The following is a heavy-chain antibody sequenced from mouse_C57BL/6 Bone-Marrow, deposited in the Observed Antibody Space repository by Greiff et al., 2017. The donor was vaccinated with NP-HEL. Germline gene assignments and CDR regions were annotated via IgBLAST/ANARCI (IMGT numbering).Heavy chain of an antibody. CDR1: GYAFPNYL. CDR3: AIYGSAGWFAY. J-gene: IGHJ3*01. Sequence: QVQLQQSGAELVRPGTSVKVSCKASGYAFPNYLIEWVKQRPGQGLEWIGVLTPGGGGTNYNEKFKGKATLTADKSSSTAYMQISSLTSEDSAVYFCAIYGSAGWFAYWGQGTLVTVSA. CDR2: LTPGGGGT. V-gene: IGHV1-54*01. D-gene: IGHD1-1*01.